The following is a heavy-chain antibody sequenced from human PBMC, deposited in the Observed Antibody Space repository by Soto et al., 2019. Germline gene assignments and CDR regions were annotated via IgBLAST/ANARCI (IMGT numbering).Heavy chain of an antibody. CDR3: ARRDYYASGSLTFDY. CDR1: GFSLSTNGVG. V-gene: IGHV2-5*02. CDR2: IYWDDDT. J-gene: IGHJ4*02. Sequence: QITLKESGPTLVKPTQTLTLTCTFSGFSLSTNGVGVGWIRQPPGKALEWLALIYWDDDTRYSPSLKSRLTITKDTSKNQVVLTKTNMDPVDTATYYCARRDYYASGSLTFDYWGQGTLVTVSS. D-gene: IGHD3-10*01.